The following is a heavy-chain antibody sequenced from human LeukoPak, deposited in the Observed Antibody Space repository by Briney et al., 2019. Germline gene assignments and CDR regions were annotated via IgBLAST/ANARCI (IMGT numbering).Heavy chain of an antibody. CDR1: GGSISSSSYY. CDR2: IYYSGST. V-gene: IGHV4-39*07. J-gene: IGHJ4*02. CDR3: ARDDYGGNSGLKY. D-gene: IGHD4-23*01. Sequence: SETLSLTCTVSGGSISSSSYYWGWIRQPPGKGLEWIGSIYYSGSTYYNPSLKSRVTISVDKSKNQFSLKLSSVTAADTAVYYCARDDYGGNSGLKYWGQGTLVTVSS.